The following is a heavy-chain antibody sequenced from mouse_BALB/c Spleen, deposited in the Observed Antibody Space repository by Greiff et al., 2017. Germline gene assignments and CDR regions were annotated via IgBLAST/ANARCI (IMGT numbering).Heavy chain of an antibody. CDR3: ARRLIYYGYDVDY. CDR2: ILPGSGST. Sequence: QVQLQQSGAELMKPGASVKISCKATGYTFSSYWIEWVKQRPGHGLEWIGEILPGSGSTNYNEKFKGKATFTADTSSNTAYMQLSSLTSEDSAVYYCARRLIYYGYDVDYGGQGTTLTVSS. J-gene: IGHJ2*01. V-gene: IGHV1-9*01. D-gene: IGHD2-2*01. CDR1: GYTFSSYW.